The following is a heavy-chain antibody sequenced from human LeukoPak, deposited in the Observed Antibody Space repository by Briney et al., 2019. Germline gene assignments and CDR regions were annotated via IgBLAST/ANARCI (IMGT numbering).Heavy chain of an antibody. D-gene: IGHD5-24*01. CDR3: ARDRRVRWLQPRGIYYFDY. V-gene: IGHV1-24*01. Sequence: ASVKVSCKVSGYTLTELSMHWVRQAPGKGLEWMGGFDPEDGETIYAQKFQGRVTITADESTSTAYMELSSLRSEDTAVYYCARDRRVRWLQPRGIYYFDYWGQGTLVTVSS. J-gene: IGHJ4*02. CDR2: FDPEDGET. CDR1: GYTLTELS.